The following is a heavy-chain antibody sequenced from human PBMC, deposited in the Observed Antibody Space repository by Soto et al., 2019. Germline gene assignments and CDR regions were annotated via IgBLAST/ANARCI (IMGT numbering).Heavy chain of an antibody. J-gene: IGHJ6*02. CDR1: GFTFSDYY. D-gene: IGHD3-9*01. CDR3: ARDTLYDTKRGGMDV. V-gene: IGHV3-11*05. Sequence: QVQLVESGGGLVKPGGSLRLSCAASGFTFSDYYMSWIRQAPGKGLEWVSYISSSSSYTNYADSVKGRFTISRDNAKNSLYLKMNSLRDEDTAVYYCARDTLYDTKRGGMDVWGQGTTVTVSS. CDR2: ISSSSSYT.